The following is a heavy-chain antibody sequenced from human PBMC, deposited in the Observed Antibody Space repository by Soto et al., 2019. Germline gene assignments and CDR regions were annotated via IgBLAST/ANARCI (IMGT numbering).Heavy chain of an antibody. J-gene: IGHJ5*02. CDR1: GGSISSYY. CDR3: ARDYGSGSYYNWFDP. CDR2: IYYSGST. V-gene: IGHV4-59*01. Sequence: SETLSLTCTVSGGSISSYYWSWIRQPPGKGLDWIGYIYYSGSTNYNPSLKSRVTISVDTSKNQFSLKLSSVTAADTAVYYCARDYGSGSYYNWFDPWGQGTLVTVSS. D-gene: IGHD3-10*01.